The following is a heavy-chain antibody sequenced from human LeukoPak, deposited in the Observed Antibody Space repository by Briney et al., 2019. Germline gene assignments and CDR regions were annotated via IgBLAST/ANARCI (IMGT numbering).Heavy chain of an antibody. CDR1: GFTFSSYS. V-gene: IGHV3-21*01. J-gene: IGHJ4*02. Sequence: GGSLRLSCAASGFTFSSYSMNWVRQAPGKGLEWVSSISSSSSYIYYADSVKGRFTISRDNAKNSLYLQMNSLRAEDTAVYYCARDPIKRGYYFDYWGQGTRVTVSS. CDR3: ARDPIKRGYYFDY. CDR2: ISSSSSYI. D-gene: IGHD3-10*01.